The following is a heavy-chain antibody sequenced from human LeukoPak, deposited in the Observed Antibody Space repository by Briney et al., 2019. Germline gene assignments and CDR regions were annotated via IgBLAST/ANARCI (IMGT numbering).Heavy chain of an antibody. CDR1: GYSFTYYW. CDR3: ARQDGYESYYFDY. D-gene: IGHD5-12*01. CDR2: IYPGDSDT. Sequence: GESLKISCKGSGYSFTYYWIGWGRQMPGKGLEWMGIIYPGDSDTRYSPSFQGQVTISADKSIGTAYLQWSSLKASDTAMYYCARQDGYESYYFDYWGQGTPATVSS. J-gene: IGHJ4*02. V-gene: IGHV5-51*01.